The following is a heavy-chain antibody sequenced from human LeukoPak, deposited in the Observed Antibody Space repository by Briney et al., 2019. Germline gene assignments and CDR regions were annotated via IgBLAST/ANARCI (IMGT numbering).Heavy chain of an antibody. CDR3: ARDPDPSYYYGSGHDY. D-gene: IGHD3-10*01. V-gene: IGHV3-21*01. J-gene: IGHJ4*02. CDR1: GFTFSSYC. CDR2: ISSSSSYI. Sequence: GGSLRLSCAASGFTFSSYCMNWVRQAPGKGLEWVSSISSSSSYIYYADSVKGRFTISRDNAKNSLYLQMNSLRAEDTAVYYCARDPDPSYYYGSGHDYWGRGTLVTVSS.